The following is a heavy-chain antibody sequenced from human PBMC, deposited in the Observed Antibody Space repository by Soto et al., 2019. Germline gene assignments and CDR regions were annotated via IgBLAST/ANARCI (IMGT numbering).Heavy chain of an antibody. V-gene: IGHV3-13*01. CDR3: VRGSRWAFDI. CDR2: IGTAGDT. J-gene: IGHJ3*02. Sequence: PGGSLRLSCAASGFTFSSYDMHWVRQGTGKGLEWVSAIGTAGDTYYPGSLKGRFTISRGNAKNSLYLQMNNLRAGDTAVYYCVRGSRWAFDIWGQGTMVTVSS. CDR1: GFTFSSYD.